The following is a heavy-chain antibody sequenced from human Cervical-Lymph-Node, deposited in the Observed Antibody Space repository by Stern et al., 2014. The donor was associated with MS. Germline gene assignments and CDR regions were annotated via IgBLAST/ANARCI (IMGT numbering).Heavy chain of an antibody. Sequence: QVQLQESGPGLVKPSETLSLTCTVSGVSISSYCWSWIRQSPGKGLEWIGYVSSSGSTNYNPSLQSRVTMSRLTSKSQFSLELRSVTAADTAIYYCARSRRMTIFGKLVPFDIWGPGSLVTVSS. J-gene: IGHJ4*02. CDR3: ARSRRMTIFGKLVPFDI. CDR2: VSSSGST. CDR1: GVSISSYC. D-gene: IGHD3-3*01. V-gene: IGHV4-59*01.